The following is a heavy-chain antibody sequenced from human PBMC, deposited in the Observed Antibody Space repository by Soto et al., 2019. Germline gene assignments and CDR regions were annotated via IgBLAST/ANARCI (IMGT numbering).Heavy chain of an antibody. CDR2: INHSGST. CDR1: GGSFSGYY. D-gene: IGHD6-19*01. V-gene: IGHV4-34*01. CDR3: ARAFIAVAGTGSWFDP. J-gene: IGHJ5*02. Sequence: SETLSLTCAVYGGSFSGYYWSWIRQPPGKGLEWIGEINHSGSTNYNPSLKSRVTISVDTSKNQFSLKLSSVTAADTAVYYCARAFIAVAGTGSWFDPWGQGTLVT.